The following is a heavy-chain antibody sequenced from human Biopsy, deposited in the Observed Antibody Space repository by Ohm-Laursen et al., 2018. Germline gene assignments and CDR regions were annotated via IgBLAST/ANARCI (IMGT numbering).Heavy chain of an antibody. D-gene: IGHD5-24*01. V-gene: IGHV1-18*01. CDR1: GYSFTTSG. J-gene: IGHJ3*01. CDR2: ISSYNDNT. Sequence: ATVKISCKASGYSFTTSGISWVRQAPGQGLGWMGWISSYNDNTNYAKKFQDRVTMSADTSTATASMELRTLRSDDTSVYFCARARRDGHRGAFDVWGQGTMVTVSS. CDR3: ARARRDGHRGAFDV.